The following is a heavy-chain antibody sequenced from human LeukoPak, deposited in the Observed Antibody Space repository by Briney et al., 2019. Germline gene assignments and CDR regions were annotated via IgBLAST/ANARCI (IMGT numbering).Heavy chain of an antibody. Sequence: GGSLRLSCAAPGFTFSSYWMHWVREAPGRGLVWVSRIRSDESRTNYADSVNGRFTISRYNDKNTVFLQMNSLTTEDTAITYCARVRALAGTDVLYYFDYWGQGTLVTVPS. V-gene: IGHV3-74*01. CDR2: IRSDESRT. J-gene: IGHJ4*02. CDR3: ARVRALAGTDVLYYFDY. D-gene: IGHD6-19*01. CDR1: GFTFSSYW.